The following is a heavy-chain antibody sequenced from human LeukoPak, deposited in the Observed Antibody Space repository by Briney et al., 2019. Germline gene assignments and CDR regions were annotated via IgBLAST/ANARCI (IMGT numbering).Heavy chain of an antibody. CDR3: ARDQDTDGYNPFDY. Sequence: GRSLRLSCAASGFTFGDFAMYWVRQAPGKGLEWVASILYDGSNDNYAASVKGRFTISRDNSKNTLYLQMNSLRAEDTAVYYCARDQDTDGYNPFDYWGQGTLVTVSS. D-gene: IGHD5-24*01. V-gene: IGHV3-30*04. CDR2: ILYDGSND. CDR1: GFTFGDFA. J-gene: IGHJ4*02.